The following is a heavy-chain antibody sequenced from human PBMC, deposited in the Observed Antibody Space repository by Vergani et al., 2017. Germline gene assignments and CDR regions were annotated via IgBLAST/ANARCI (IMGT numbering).Heavy chain of an antibody. V-gene: IGHV4-4*07. D-gene: IGHD4-11*01. CDR2: IYTSGST. CDR1: GGSISSYY. J-gene: IGHJ6*03. CDR3: ARDRXDYRNYYYYYYMDV. Sequence: QVQLQESGPGLVKPSETLSLTCTVSGGSISSYYWSWIRQPAGKGLEWIGRIYTSGSTNYNPSLKSRVTMSVDTSKNQFSLKLSSVTAADTAVYYCARDRXDYRNYYYYYYMDVWGKGTTVTVSS.